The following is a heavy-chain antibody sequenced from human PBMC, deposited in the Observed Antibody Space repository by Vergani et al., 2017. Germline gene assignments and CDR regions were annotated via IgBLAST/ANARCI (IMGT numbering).Heavy chain of an antibody. Sequence: EVQLLESGGGLVQPGGSLRLSCAASGFTFSSYAMSWVRQAPGTGLEWVSAISGSGGSTYYADSVKGRFTISRDNSKNTLYLQMNSLRAEDTAVYYCAKDRSSYSLAGRYFDYWGQGTLVTVSS. V-gene: IGHV3-23*01. D-gene: IGHD2-15*01. J-gene: IGHJ4*02. CDR2: ISGSGGST. CDR1: GFTFSSYA. CDR3: AKDRSSYSLAGRYFDY.